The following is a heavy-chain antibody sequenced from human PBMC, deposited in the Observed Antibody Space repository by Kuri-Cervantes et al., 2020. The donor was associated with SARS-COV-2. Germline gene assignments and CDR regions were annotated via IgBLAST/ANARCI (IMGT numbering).Heavy chain of an antibody. Sequence: ESLKISCTVSGGSISSGDYYWGWIRQPPGKGLEWIGEINQSGSTSYSPSLKSRLTISVDTSENQFSLKLSSVTAADTAVYYCARGRGGYYMGGYYFYSMDVWGKGTTVTVSS. CDR3: ARGRGGYYMGGYYFYSMDV. J-gene: IGHJ6*03. V-gene: IGHV4-39*07. CDR1: GGSISSGDYY. CDR2: INQSGST. D-gene: IGHD3-3*01.